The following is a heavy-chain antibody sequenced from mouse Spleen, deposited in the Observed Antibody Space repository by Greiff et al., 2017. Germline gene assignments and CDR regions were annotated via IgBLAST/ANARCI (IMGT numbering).Heavy chain of an antibody. Sequence: QVQLKESGPELVKPGASVKLSCKASGYTFTSYAINWVKQRPGQGLEWIGWLYPRDGSTKYNEKFKGKATLTVDTSSSTAYMELHSLTSEDSAVYFCARGGATVVANFDYWGQGTTLTVSS. CDR2: LYPRDGST. D-gene: IGHD1-1*01. CDR3: ARGGATVVANFDY. CDR1: GYTFTSYA. J-gene: IGHJ2*01. V-gene: IGHV1-85*01.